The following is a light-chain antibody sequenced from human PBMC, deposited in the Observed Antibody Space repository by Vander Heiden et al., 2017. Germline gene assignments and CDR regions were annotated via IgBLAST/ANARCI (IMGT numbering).Light chain of an antibody. J-gene: IGKJ1*01. V-gene: IGKV3-11*01. CDR3: QQRSNWPKT. Sequence: EIVLTQSPATLSLSPGERATLSCRASQSVSIYLAWYQQKPGQAPRFLIYDASNRATGIPARFSGSGSGTDFTLTISSLEPEDFAVYYCQQRSNWPKTFGQGTKVEIK. CDR2: DAS. CDR1: QSVSIY.